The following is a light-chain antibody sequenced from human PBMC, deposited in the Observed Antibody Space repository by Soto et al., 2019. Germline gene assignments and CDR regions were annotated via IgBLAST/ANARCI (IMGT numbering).Light chain of an antibody. CDR3: QSYDSSLSGSSV. V-gene: IGLV1-40*01. Sequence: SVLTQPPSVSGAPGQRITISCTGSSSNIGADSDVHWYQQLPGTAPKLLIYGNSNRPSGVPDRFSGSKSGTSASLAITGLQAEDEADYYCQSYDSSLSGSSVFGGGTKVTVL. CDR1: SSNIGADSD. CDR2: GNS. J-gene: IGLJ2*01.